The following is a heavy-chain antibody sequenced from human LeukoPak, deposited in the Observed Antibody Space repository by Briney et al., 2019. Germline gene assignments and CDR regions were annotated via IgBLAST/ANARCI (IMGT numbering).Heavy chain of an antibody. CDR2: INHSGST. D-gene: IGHD2-2*01. CDR3: ALSDIVVVPAAIRDYYYYMDV. Sequence: SETLSLTCAVYGGSFSGYYWSWIRQPPGKGLEWIGEINHSGSTNYNPSLKSRVTISVDTSKNQFSLKLTSVTAADTAVYYCALSDIVVVPAAIRDYYYYMDVWGKGTTVTVSS. J-gene: IGHJ6*03. V-gene: IGHV4-34*01. CDR1: GGSFSGYY.